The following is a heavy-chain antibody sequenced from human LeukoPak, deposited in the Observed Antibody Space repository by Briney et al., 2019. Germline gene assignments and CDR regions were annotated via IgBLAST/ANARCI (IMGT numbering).Heavy chain of an antibody. CDR2: ISGSGDST. Sequence: GGSLRLSCAASGFTFSSYAMSWVRQAPGKGLEWVSAISGSGDSTYYADSVKGRFTISRGNSKNTLNLQMNSLRAEDTAVYYCAKGVVVVAATLYYFDYWGQGTLVTVSS. J-gene: IGHJ4*02. CDR3: AKGVVVVAATLYYFDY. CDR1: GFTFSSYA. V-gene: IGHV3-23*01. D-gene: IGHD2-15*01.